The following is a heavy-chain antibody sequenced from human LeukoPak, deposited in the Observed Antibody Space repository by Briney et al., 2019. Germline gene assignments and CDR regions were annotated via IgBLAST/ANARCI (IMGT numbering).Heavy chain of an antibody. D-gene: IGHD2-21*02. CDR3: ARDKGGDCYADI. J-gene: IGHJ3*02. V-gene: IGHV4-59*01. CDR2: IYYSGST. Sequence: SETLSLTCTVSGGSISSYYWSWIRQPPGKGLEWIGYIYYSGSTNYNPSLKSRVTISVDTSKNQFSLKLSSVTAADTAVYYCARDKGGDCYADIWGQGTMVTDSS. CDR1: GGSISSYY.